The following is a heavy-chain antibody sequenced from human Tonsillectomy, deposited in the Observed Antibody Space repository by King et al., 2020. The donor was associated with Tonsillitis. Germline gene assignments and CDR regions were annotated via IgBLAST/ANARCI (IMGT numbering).Heavy chain of an antibody. Sequence: QLVQSGAEVKKPGASVKVSCKASGYTFTRYPMHWVRQAPGQRLEWMGWINADNGNTKYSQKFHGRLTITRDTSASTAYMELSGLRSEDTAVYYCARGDDDYDDYVTSYYYGMDVWGQGTTVTVSS. CDR1: GYTFTRYP. V-gene: IGHV1-3*01. CDR3: ARGDDDYDDYVTSYYYGMDV. J-gene: IGHJ6*02. CDR2: INADNGNT. D-gene: IGHD4-17*01.